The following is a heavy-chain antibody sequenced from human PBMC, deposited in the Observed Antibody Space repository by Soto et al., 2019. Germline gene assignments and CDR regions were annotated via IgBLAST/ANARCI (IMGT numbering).Heavy chain of an antibody. CDR3: AGGTCWLIDY. Sequence: EVQLMESGGGLVQPGGSLRLSCAGSGFTFSSYWMNWVRQAPGKGLELVANIKQDGSENYYVDSVKGRFSISRDNAQNSMYLQMNSLRAEDTAVYYCAGGTCWLIDYWGQGTLVTVSS. CDR1: GFTFSSYW. CDR2: IKQDGSEN. D-gene: IGHD3-9*01. V-gene: IGHV3-7*04. J-gene: IGHJ4*02.